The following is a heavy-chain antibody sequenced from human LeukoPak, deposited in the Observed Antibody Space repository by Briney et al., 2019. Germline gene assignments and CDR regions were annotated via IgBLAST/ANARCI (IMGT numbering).Heavy chain of an antibody. J-gene: IGHJ4*02. CDR3: ARQRDYSSSFY. V-gene: IGHV4-39*01. CDR2: IYYSGST. D-gene: IGHD6-6*01. CDR1: GGSISSSSYY. Sequence: SETLSLTCTVSGGSISSSSYYWGWIRQPPGKGLEWIGSIYYSGSTYYNPSLKSRVTISVDTSKNQFSLKLSSVTAADTAVYYCARQRDYSSSFYWGQGTLVTVSS.